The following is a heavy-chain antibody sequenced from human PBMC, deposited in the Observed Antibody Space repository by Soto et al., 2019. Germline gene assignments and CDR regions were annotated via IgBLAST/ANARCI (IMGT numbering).Heavy chain of an antibody. CDR3: AKFYGGNSAHTYTIDP. CDR2: ISTSGGST. J-gene: IGHJ5*02. Sequence: EVQLLESGGGLVQPGGSLRLSCAASGFTFSSYAMSWVRQAPGKGLEWVSTISTSGGSTHYADSVKGRFTISRDNSKNTRYLQTNSLRAEDTAIYYCAKFYGGNSAHTYTIDPWGQGTLVTVSS. D-gene: IGHD2-21*02. CDR1: GFTFSSYA. V-gene: IGHV3-23*01.